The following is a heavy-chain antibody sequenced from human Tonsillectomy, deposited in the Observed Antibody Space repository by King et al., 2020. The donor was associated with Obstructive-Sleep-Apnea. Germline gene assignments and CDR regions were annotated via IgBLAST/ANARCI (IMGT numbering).Heavy chain of an antibody. Sequence: QLQESGPGLVKPSQTLSLTCTVSGGSISSGGYYWSWVRQHPGKGLEWIGYIYFSGSTYYNPSLQSRVTITVDTSKNQFSLKLSSVTAADTAVYYCARDSGNKVVADYYFDYWGQGTLVTVSS. CDR1: GGSISSGGYY. CDR3: ARDSGNKVVADYYFDY. CDR2: IYFSGST. J-gene: IGHJ4*02. V-gene: IGHV4-31*03. D-gene: IGHD6-25*01.